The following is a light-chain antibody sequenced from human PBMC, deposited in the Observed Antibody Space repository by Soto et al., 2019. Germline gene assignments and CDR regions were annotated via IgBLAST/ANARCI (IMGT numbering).Light chain of an antibody. V-gene: IGKV3-20*01. CDR3: QQNGSTPYS. CDR2: GAS. J-gene: IGKJ2*03. CDR1: QSVSSSY. Sequence: EIGMTQSPGTLSLSPGERATLSCRASQSVSSSYLAWYQQKPGQAPRLLIYGASSRATGIPDRFSGSGSGTDFTLTISRLEPEDLAVYYCQQNGSTPYSFGQGTKLEIK.